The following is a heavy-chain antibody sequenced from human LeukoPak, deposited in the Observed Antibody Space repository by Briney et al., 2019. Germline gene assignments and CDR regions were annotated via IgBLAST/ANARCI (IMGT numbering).Heavy chain of an antibody. V-gene: IGHV3-21*01. D-gene: IGHD3-22*01. Sequence: GGSLRLSCATSGFTFISYSMNWVRQAPGKGLEWVSSISSSSSYIYYADSVKGRFTISRDNAKNSLYLQMNSLRAEDTAVYYRARDLEADSSGYERSPLDYWGQGTLVTVSS. CDR1: GFTFISYS. J-gene: IGHJ4*02. CDR2: ISSSSSYI. CDR3: ARDLEADSSGYERSPLDY.